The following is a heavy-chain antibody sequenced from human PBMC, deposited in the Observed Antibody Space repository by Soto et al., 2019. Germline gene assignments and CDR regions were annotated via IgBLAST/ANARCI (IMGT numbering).Heavy chain of an antibody. D-gene: IGHD1-7*01. V-gene: IGHV4-59*01. CDR1: GGCISSYY. CDR3: ASTPITGTTGLFDY. J-gene: IGHJ4*02. Sequence: ETLSLTCTVSGGCISSYYWSWIRQPPGKGLEWIGYIYYSGSTNYNPSLKSRVTISVDTSKNQFSLKLSSVTAADTAVYYCASTPITGTTGLFDYWGQGTLVTVSS. CDR2: IYYSGST.